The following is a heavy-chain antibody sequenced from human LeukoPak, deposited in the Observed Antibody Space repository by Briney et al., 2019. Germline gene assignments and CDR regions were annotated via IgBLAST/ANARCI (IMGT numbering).Heavy chain of an antibody. D-gene: IGHD5-12*01. Sequence: ASVKVSCKASGYTFTSYGISWVRQAPGQGLEWMGWISAYNGNTNYAQKLQGRVTMTRDTSTSTAYMELRSLRSDDTAVYYCARVVVATNYYYYGMDVWGQGTTVTVSS. V-gene: IGHV1-18*01. CDR3: ARVVVATNYYYYGMDV. J-gene: IGHJ6*02. CDR2: ISAYNGNT. CDR1: GYTFTSYG.